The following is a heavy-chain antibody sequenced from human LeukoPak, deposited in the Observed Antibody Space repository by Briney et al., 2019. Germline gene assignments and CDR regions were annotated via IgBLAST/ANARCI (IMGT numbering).Heavy chain of an antibody. J-gene: IGHJ4*02. CDR3: ATYSSGWYYFDY. V-gene: IGHV4-4*02. Sequence: SGTLSLTCAVSGGSSSSSNWWSWVRQPPGKGLEWIGEIYHSGSTNYNPSLKSRVTISVDKSKNQFSLKLSSVTAADTAVYYCATYSSGWYYFDYWGQGTLVTVSS. CDR2: IYHSGST. D-gene: IGHD6-19*01. CDR1: GGSSSSSNW.